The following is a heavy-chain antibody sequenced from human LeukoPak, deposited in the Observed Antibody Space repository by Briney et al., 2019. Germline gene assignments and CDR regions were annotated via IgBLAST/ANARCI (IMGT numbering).Heavy chain of an antibody. CDR2: ISSSSSYI. CDR3: ARDVQVATIYPLDY. J-gene: IGHJ4*02. CDR1: GFTFSSYS. Sequence: PGGSLRLSCAASGFTFSSYSMNWVRQAPGKGLEGVSSISSSSSYIYYADSVKGRFTSSRDNAKNSLYLQMNSLRAEDTAVYYCARDVQVATIYPLDYWGQGTLVTVSS. V-gene: IGHV3-21*01. D-gene: IGHD5-12*01.